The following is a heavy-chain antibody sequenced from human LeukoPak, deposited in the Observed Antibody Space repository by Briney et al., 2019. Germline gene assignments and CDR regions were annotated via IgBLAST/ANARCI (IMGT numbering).Heavy chain of an antibody. V-gene: IGHV3-30*18. CDR3: AKRRTVDTAMVTHYYGMDV. Sequence: GGSLRLSCAASGFTFSSHGIHWVRQAPGKGLEWVAVISYDGSDKYYADSVKGQFTVSRDNAKNTVYLQMNSLRPEDTAVYYCAKRRTVDTAMVTHYYGMDVWGQGTTVTVSS. D-gene: IGHD5-18*01. J-gene: IGHJ6*02. CDR1: GFTFSSHG. CDR2: ISYDGSDK.